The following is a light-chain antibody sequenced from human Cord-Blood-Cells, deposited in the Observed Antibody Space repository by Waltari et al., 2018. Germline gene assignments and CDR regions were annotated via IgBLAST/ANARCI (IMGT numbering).Light chain of an antibody. CDR2: GAS. CDR3: QQYNNWPPFT. CDR1: QSVSSN. Sequence: EIVMTQSPATLSASPGERATLSCRARQSVSSNLAWYQRKPGQAPRLLIYGASTRATGIPARFSGSGSGTEFTLTISSLESEGFGVDYCQQYNNWPPFTFGPGTKVDIK. V-gene: IGKV3-15*01. J-gene: IGKJ3*01.